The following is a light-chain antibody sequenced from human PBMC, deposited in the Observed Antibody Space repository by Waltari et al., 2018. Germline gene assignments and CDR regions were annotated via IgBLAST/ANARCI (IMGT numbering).Light chain of an antibody. CDR3: QKYNVAPFT. CDR2: SAS. J-gene: IGKJ3*01. V-gene: IGKV1-27*01. Sequence: DNQMSQSPSSLSASVGDRVTITCRASQDIASFLAWFQQKPGEGPKLLLYSASALETGAPSRFSGRGSWTEFTLTISSLQPEDVATYYCQKYNVAPFTFGPGTKVDI. CDR1: QDIASF.